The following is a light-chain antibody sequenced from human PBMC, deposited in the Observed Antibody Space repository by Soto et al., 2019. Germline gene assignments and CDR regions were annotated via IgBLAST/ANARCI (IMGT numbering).Light chain of an antibody. CDR3: SSYTRSSTRV. Sequence: QSALTQPASVSGSPGQSITISCTGTSSDVGGYNYVSWYQQHPGKSPKLMIYEDSNRPSGVSNRFSGSKSGNTASLTISGLQAEDEADYYCSSYTRSSTRVFGGGTTLTVL. CDR1: SSDVGGYNY. V-gene: IGLV2-14*01. CDR2: EDS. J-gene: IGLJ3*02.